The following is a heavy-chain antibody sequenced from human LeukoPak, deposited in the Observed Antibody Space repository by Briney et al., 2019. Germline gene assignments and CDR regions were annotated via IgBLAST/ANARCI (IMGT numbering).Heavy chain of an antibody. D-gene: IGHD6-19*01. CDR2: IYYSGST. J-gene: IGHJ4*02. CDR3: AGLSSGWYEGDY. CDR1: GGSLSSGGYY. Sequence: SQTLSLTCTVSGGSLSSGGYYWGWVRQNPGTGLEWIGYIYYSGSTYYNPSLKRRVTLSVDTSKSQFSLKLSSVRAADTAVYYCAGLSSGWYEGDYSGQGTLVTVSS. V-gene: IGHV4-31*03.